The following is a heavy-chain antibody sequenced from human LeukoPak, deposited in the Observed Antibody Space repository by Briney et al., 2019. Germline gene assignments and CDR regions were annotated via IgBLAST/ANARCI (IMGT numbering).Heavy chain of an antibody. CDR2: ISRSSGYI. V-gene: IGHV3-21*04. J-gene: IGHJ4*02. D-gene: IGHD1/OR15-1a*01. CDR3: AKQRRPYFDY. CDR1: GFTFSSYS. Sequence: GGSLRLSCAASGFTFSSYSMNWVRQALGRGLEWVSSISRSSGYIYYADSVKGRFTISRDNSKNTLYLQMNSLGAEDTAVYYCAKQRRPYFDYWGQGTLVTVSS.